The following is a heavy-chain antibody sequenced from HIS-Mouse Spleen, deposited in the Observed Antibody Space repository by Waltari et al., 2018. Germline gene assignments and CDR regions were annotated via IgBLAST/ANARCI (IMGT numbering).Heavy chain of an antibody. CDR1: GYTFTSYD. Sequence: QVQLVQSGAEVKKPGASVKVSCKASGYTFTSYDINWVRQATGQGLEWMGWMNPKSGNKGYAKKFQGRVTMTRNTSISTAYMELSSLRSEDTAVYYCARGHDYSNYFDYWGQGTLVTVSS. J-gene: IGHJ4*02. CDR2: MNPKSGNK. CDR3: ARGHDYSNYFDY. D-gene: IGHD4-4*01. V-gene: IGHV1-8*01.